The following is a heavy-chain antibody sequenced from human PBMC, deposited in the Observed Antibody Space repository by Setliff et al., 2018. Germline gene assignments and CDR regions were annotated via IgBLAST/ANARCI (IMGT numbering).Heavy chain of an antibody. Sequence: SVKVSCKASGGTFSSYAISWVRQAPGQGLEWMGGIIPIFGTANYAQKFQGRVTITTDESTSTAYMELRSLRSDDTAVYYCARDAWDYGDYGGRYWFDYWGQGAMVTVSS. D-gene: IGHD4-17*01. V-gene: IGHV1-69*05. CDR3: ARDAWDYGDYGGRYWFDY. J-gene: IGHJ4*03. CDR2: IIPIFGTA. CDR1: GGTFSSYA.